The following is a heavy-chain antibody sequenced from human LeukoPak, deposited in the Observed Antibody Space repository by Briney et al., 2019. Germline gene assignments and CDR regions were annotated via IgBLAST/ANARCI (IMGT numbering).Heavy chain of an antibody. V-gene: IGHV3-23*01. J-gene: IGHJ6*03. CDR2: ISGSGGST. D-gene: IGHD6-19*01. CDR3: AKVAVAGTSYYYYYMDV. CDR1: GFTFSSCA. Sequence: GGSLRLSCAASGFTFSSCAMSWVRQAPGKGLEWVSAISGSGGSTYYADSVKGRFTISRDNSKNTLYLQMNSLRAEDTAVYYCAKVAVAGTSYYYYYMDVWGKGTTVTVSS.